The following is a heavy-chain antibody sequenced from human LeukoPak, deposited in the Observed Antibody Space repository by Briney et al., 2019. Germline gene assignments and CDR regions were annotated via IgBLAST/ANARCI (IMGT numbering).Heavy chain of an antibody. CDR2: ISSSDSTI. Sequence: GGSLRLSCAASGFIFSSYEMNWVRQAPGKGLEWVSYISSSDSTISYADSVRGRFTISRDNAENSLYLQMNSLRAEDTAVYYCARDKDYGDPDYWGQGTLVTVSS. V-gene: IGHV3-48*03. CDR1: GFIFSSYE. D-gene: IGHD4-17*01. CDR3: ARDKDYGDPDY. J-gene: IGHJ4*02.